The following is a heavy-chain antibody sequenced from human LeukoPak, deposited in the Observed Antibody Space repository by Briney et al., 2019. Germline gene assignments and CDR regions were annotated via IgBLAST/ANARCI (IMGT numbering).Heavy chain of an antibody. CDR2: INPNSGGT. D-gene: IGHD6-19*01. V-gene: IGHV1-2*02. Sequence: GASVKVSCKASGYTFTGYYMHWVRQAPGQGLEWMGWINPNSGGTNYAQKFQGRVTMTRDTSISTAYMELNRLTSDDTAVYYCARDKKEMQYYFDYWGQGTLVTVSS. CDR3: ARDKKEMQYYFDY. CDR1: GYTFTGYY. J-gene: IGHJ4*02.